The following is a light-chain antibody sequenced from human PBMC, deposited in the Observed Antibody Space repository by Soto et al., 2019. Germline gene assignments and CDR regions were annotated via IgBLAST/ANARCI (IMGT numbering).Light chain of an antibody. Sequence: QAVVTQEPSLTVSPGGTVTLTCASSTGAVTSGYYPNWCQQKPGQAPRALLYSTSNKHTWTPARFPGSPLGGKAALTLSGGQREDEAEYDCQLYYGGAVFGGGTKLTAL. CDR3: QLYYGGAV. CDR1: TGAVTSGYY. CDR2: STS. V-gene: IGLV7-43*01. J-gene: IGLJ2*01.